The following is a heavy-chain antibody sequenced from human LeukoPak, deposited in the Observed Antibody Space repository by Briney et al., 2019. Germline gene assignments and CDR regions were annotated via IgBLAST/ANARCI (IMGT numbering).Heavy chain of an antibody. CDR1: GGSISSYY. V-gene: IGHV4-59*08. Sequence: SETLSLTCTVSGGSISSYYWSWIRQPPGKGLEWIGYIYYSGSTNYNPSLKSRVTISVDTSKNQFSLKLSSVTAADTAVYYCAGALNAPDAFDIWGQGTMVTVSS. CDR3: AGALNAPDAFDI. CDR2: IYYSGST. J-gene: IGHJ3*02.